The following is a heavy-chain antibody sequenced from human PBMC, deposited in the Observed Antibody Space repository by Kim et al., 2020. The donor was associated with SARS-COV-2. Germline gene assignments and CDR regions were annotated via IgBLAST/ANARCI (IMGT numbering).Heavy chain of an antibody. CDR3: ARASHSGSLLAAAFDI. J-gene: IGHJ3*02. Sequence: SETLSLTCAVYGGSFSGYYWSWIRQPPGKGLEWIGEINHSGSTNYNPSLKSRVTISVDTSKNQFSLKLSSVTAADTAVYYCARASHSGSLLAAAFDIWGQGTMVTVSS. V-gene: IGHV4-34*01. CDR2: INHSGST. D-gene: IGHD1-26*01. CDR1: GGSFSGYY.